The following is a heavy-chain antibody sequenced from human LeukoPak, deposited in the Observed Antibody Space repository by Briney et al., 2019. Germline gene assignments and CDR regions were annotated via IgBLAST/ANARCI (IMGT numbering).Heavy chain of an antibody. Sequence: PSETLSLTCAVYGGSFSGYYWSWIRQPPGKGLEWIGEINHSGSTNYNPSLKSRVTISVDTSKNQFSLKLRSVTAADTAVYYCARRRRSIVGATTPFDYWGQGTLVTVSS. CDR3: ARRRRSIVGATTPFDY. J-gene: IGHJ4*02. CDR2: INHSGST. CDR1: GGSFSGYY. V-gene: IGHV4-34*01. D-gene: IGHD1-26*01.